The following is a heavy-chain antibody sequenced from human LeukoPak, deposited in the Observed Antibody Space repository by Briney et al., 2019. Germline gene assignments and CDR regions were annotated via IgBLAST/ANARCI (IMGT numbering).Heavy chain of an antibody. V-gene: IGHV4-39*07. J-gene: IGHJ6*02. CDR1: GGSISSGAYY. Sequence: SETLSLTCTISGGSISSGAYYWSWIRQPPGKGLEWIGSIYYSGSTYYNPSLKSRVTISVDTSKNQFSLKLSSVTAADTAVYYCAREPYDSSGYYWSHYGMDVWGQGTTVTVSS. CDR2: IYYSGST. CDR3: AREPYDSSGYYWSHYGMDV. D-gene: IGHD3-22*01.